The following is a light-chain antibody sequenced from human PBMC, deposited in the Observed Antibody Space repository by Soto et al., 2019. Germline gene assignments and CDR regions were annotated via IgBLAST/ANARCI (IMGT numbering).Light chain of an antibody. CDR3: QQYGSSPET. J-gene: IGKJ1*01. V-gene: IGKV3-20*01. Sequence: EIVMTQSPATLSVSPGETVTLSCRASQTIRTNLAWYQHKPGQAPRLLIYGASDRATDIPDRFSGSGSGTDFSLTISRLEPEDFAVYYCQQYGSSPETFGQGTKVDI. CDR2: GAS. CDR1: QTIRTN.